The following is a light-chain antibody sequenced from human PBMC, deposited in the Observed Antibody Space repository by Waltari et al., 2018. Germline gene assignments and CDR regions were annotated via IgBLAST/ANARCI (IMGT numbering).Light chain of an antibody. Sequence: QSLLTQPPSMSGAPGQSVPLPCSGSSSNIGANYDVHWYRQVAGAAPKLVIYGNHNRPTGVPARFSGSKSGTSASLAIAGLRAEDEADYYCQSYDTTLGGFVFGGGTRLTV. J-gene: IGLJ2*01. CDR3: QSYDTTLGGFV. CDR2: GNH. CDR1: SSNIGANYD. V-gene: IGLV1-40*01.